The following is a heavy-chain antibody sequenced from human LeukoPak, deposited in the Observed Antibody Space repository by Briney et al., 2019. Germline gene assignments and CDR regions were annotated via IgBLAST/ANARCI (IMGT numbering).Heavy chain of an antibody. CDR2: IYHSGST. D-gene: IGHD6-6*01. CDR1: GGSISSGGYS. J-gene: IGHJ6*02. V-gene: IGHV4-30-2*01. Sequence: SQTLSLTCAVSGGSISSGGYSWSWIRQPPGKGLEWIGYIYHSGSTYYNPSLKSRVTISVDTSKNQFSLKLSSVTAADTAVYYCASQTVYSSSEVGMDVWGQGTTVTVSS. CDR3: ASQTVYSSSEVGMDV.